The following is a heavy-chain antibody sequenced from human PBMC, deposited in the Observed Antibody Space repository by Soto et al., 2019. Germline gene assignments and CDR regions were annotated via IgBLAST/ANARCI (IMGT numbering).Heavy chain of an antibody. CDR3: AVQHLVMVYAFDI. J-gene: IGHJ3*02. V-gene: IGHV4-34*01. CDR2: INHSGST. CDR1: GGSFSGYY. D-gene: IGHD6-6*01. Sequence: QVQLQQWGAGMLKPSETLSLTCAVYGGSFSGYYWSWIRQPPGKGLEWIGEINHSGSTNYNPSLKSRVTISVDTSKNQFSLKLSSVTAADTAVYYCAVQHLVMVYAFDIWGQGTMVTVSS.